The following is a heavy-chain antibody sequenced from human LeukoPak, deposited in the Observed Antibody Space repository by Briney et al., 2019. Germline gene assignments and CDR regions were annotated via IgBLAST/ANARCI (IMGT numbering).Heavy chain of an antibody. D-gene: IGHD5-12*01. Sequence: PSETLSLTCTVSGGSISSYSWSWIRQPPGKGLEWIGYIYYSGSTNYNPSLKSRVTISVDTSKNQFSLKLRPVTAADTAVYYCARQRGSTYYYMDVWGKGTTVTVSS. V-gene: IGHV4-59*01. CDR1: GGSISSYS. CDR2: IYYSGST. CDR3: ARQRGSTYYYMDV. J-gene: IGHJ6*03.